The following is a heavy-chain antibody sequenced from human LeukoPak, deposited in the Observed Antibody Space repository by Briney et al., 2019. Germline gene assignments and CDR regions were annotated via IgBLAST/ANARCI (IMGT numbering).Heavy chain of an antibody. J-gene: IGHJ4*02. CDR2: LNHVGNT. V-gene: IGHV4-34*01. CDR1: GGSFSDYY. CDR3: ARVRYYDDGGYWNLDS. D-gene: IGHD3-22*01. Sequence: PSETLSLTCRVYGGSFSDYYCAWIRQPPGKGLEWIGELNHVGNTNYNPSLKSRVTISVDTSKNQFSLKLTSVTAADTAVYYCARVRYYDDGGYWNLDSWGPGTLVTVSS.